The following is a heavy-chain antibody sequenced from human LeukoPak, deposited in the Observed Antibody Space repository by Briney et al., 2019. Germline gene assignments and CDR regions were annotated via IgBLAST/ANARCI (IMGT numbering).Heavy chain of an antibody. V-gene: IGHV4-34*01. CDR3: ARGGYSSGWYQNRNWFDP. CDR1: GGSFSGYY. J-gene: IGHJ5*02. Sequence: SETLSLTCAVYGGSFSGYYWSWIRQPPGKGLEWIGEINHSGSTNYNPSLKSRVTISVDTSKNQFSLKLSSVTAADAAVYYSARGGYSSGWYQNRNWFDPWGQGTLVTVSS. D-gene: IGHD6-19*01. CDR2: INHSGST.